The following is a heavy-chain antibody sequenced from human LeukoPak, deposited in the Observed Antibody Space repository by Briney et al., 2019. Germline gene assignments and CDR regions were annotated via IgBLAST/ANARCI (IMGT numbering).Heavy chain of an antibody. J-gene: IGHJ4*02. CDR2: INPNSGGT. Sequence: ASVKVSCKASGNTFTGYYIYWVRQAPGQGLEWMGRINPNSGGTNYAQKFQGRVTMTRDTSISTAYMELSRLRSDDTAVYYCARDKVAGLGALDYWGQGTLVTVSS. V-gene: IGHV1-2*02. CDR1: GNTFTGYY. CDR3: ARDKVAGLGALDY. D-gene: IGHD3-16*01.